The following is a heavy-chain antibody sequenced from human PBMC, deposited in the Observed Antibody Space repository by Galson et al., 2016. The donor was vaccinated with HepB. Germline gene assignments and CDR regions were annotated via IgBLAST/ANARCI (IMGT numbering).Heavy chain of an antibody. V-gene: IGHV3-30*03. CDR1: GFTLSSYG. CDR3: ARDRRSGSYGDDFHI. CDR2: ISYDGSNK. Sequence: SLRLSCAASGFTLSSYGMHWVRQAPGKGLEWVAFISYDGSNKYYADSVKGRFTISRDNSKNTLYLQMNSLRAEDTAVYYCARDRRSGSYGDDFHIWGQGTMVTVSS. D-gene: IGHD1-26*01. J-gene: IGHJ3*02.